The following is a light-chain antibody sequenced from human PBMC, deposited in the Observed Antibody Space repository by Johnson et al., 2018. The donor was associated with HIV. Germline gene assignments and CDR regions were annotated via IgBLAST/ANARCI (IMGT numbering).Light chain of an antibody. Sequence: QSVLTQPPSVSAAPGQKVTISCSGSSSNIGNNYVSWYQQLPGAAPKLLIYDNTKRPSGIPDRFSGSKSGTSATLGITGLQTGDEADYYCGRWDDSLSTYVCGTGNKVTVL. V-gene: IGLV1-51*01. J-gene: IGLJ1*01. CDR3: GRWDDSLSTYV. CDR2: DNT. CDR1: SSNIGNNY.